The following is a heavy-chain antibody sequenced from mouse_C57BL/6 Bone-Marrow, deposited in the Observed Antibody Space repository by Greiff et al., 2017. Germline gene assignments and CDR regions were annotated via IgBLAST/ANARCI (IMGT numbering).Heavy chain of an antibody. D-gene: IGHD1-1*01. CDR1: GFTFSDYY. Sequence: EVQRVESEGGLVQPGSSMKLSCTASGFTFSDYYMAWVRQVPEKGLEWVANINYDGSSTYYLNSLKSRFIIARDNAKNILYLQMSSLKSEDTATYDCAREGSSLYAMDYWGQGTSVTVSS. V-gene: IGHV5-16*01. CDR3: AREGSSLYAMDY. CDR2: INYDGSST. J-gene: IGHJ4*01.